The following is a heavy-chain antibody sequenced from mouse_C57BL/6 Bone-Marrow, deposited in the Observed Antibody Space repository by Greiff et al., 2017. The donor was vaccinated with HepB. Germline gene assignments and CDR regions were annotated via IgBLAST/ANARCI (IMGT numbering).Heavy chain of an antibody. CDR1: GYTFTSYW. Sequence: VQLQQPGAELVMPGASVKLSCKASGYTFTSYWMHWVKQRPGQGLEWIGEIDPSDSYTNYNQKFKGKSTLTVDKSSSTAYMQLSSLTSEDSAVYYCITTVVATKWYFDVWGTGTTVTVSS. J-gene: IGHJ1*03. CDR2: IDPSDSYT. D-gene: IGHD1-1*01. V-gene: IGHV1-69*01. CDR3: ITTVVATKWYFDV.